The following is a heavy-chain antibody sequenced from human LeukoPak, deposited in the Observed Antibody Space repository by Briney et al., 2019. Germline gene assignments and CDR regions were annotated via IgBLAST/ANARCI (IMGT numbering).Heavy chain of an antibody. J-gene: IGHJ6*02. Sequence: GGSLRLSRAASGFTFSSYGMHWVRQAPGKGLEWVAVISYDGSNKYYADSVKGRFTISRDNSKNTLYLQMNSLRAEDTAVYYCAKSRGPGLGYYYGMDVWGQGTTVTVSS. V-gene: IGHV3-30*18. CDR3: AKSRGPGLGYYYGMDV. CDR2: ISYDGSNK. CDR1: GFTFSSYG. D-gene: IGHD2-15*01.